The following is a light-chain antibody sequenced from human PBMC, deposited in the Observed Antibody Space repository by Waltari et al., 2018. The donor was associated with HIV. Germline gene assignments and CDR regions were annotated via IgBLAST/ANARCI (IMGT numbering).Light chain of an antibody. CDR1: SPNIGSNS. CDR2: RDT. Sequence: SVLTQPPSASGTPGQKVTISCSGSSPNIGSNSVFLYHQLPGAAPKLLIYRDTQRPSGVPDRFSGSKSGTSASLAISGLRSEDEAVYSCATWDDSLNGVLFGGGTNLNVL. CDR3: ATWDDSLNGVL. J-gene: IGLJ2*01. V-gene: IGLV1-47*01.